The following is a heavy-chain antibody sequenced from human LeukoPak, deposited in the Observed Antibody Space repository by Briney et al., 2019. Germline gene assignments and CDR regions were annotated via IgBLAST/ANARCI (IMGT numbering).Heavy chain of an antibody. CDR1: GFIFNTYG. D-gene: IGHD2-21*01. CDR3: APGGSPRPYCDGECYFFPS. J-gene: IGHJ4*02. V-gene: IGHV3-23*01. CDR2: ISGTGHYT. Sequence: PGGSLRLSCAASGFIFNTYGMNWVRQAPGKGLEWVSGISGTGHYTYYADSVKGRFTISRDTSKNTVYLQMNSLRAEDTAVYFCAPGGSPRPYCDGECYFFPSWRQGTLVTVSS.